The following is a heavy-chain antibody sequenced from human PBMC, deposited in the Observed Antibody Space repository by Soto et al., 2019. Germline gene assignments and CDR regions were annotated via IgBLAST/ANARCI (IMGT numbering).Heavy chain of an antibody. CDR2: INYDGYS. V-gene: IGHV4-59*08. CDR3: ARHGFGPLHGLVDV. Sequence: QVQLQESGPGLVKPSETLSLTCTVSGGSITNYYCSWFRQPPGKGLEWIGYINYDGYSAYNLSLRRXVXXSMDASKTQFSLMLESVTATDTAVYYCARHGFGPLHGLVDVWGPGTTVIVSS. D-gene: IGHD3-10*01. CDR1: GGSITNYY. J-gene: IGHJ6*02.